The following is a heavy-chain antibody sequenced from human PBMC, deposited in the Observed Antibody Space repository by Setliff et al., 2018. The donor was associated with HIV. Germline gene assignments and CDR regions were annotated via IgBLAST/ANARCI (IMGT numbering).Heavy chain of an antibody. D-gene: IGHD2-15*01. V-gene: IGHV4-39*07. CDR3: ARERCSGGSCPQVDY. Sequence: SETLSLTCTVSGGSISSTNYFWGWIRQPPGKGLEWIGSIYHSGSTYYNPSLKSRVTISVDKSKNQFSLKLSSVTAADTAVYHCARERCSGGSCPQVDYWGQGTLVTVSS. CDR2: IYHSGST. CDR1: GGSISSTNYF. J-gene: IGHJ4*02.